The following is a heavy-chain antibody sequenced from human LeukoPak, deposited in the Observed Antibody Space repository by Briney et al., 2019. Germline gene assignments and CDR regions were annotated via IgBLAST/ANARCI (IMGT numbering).Heavy chain of an antibody. CDR3: ARIMGRGYCSSTSCRGDWFDP. V-gene: IGHV4-4*02. D-gene: IGHD2-2*01. Sequence: SGTLSHTCAVSGGSISSSNWWSWVRQPPGKGLEWIGEIYHSGSTNYNPSLKSRVTISVDKSKNQFSLKLSSVTAADTAVYYCARIMGRGYCSSTSCRGDWFDPWGQGTLVTVSS. J-gene: IGHJ5*02. CDR2: IYHSGST. CDR1: GGSISSSNW.